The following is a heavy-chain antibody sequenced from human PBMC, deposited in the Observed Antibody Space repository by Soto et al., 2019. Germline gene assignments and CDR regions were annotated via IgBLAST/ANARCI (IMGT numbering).Heavy chain of an antibody. V-gene: IGHV4-39*01. CDR1: GGSISSCSYY. CDR2: MCYRGNT. Sequence: QLQLQESGPGLVKPSETLSLTCTVSGGSISSCSYYWGWIRQPPGKGLEWIGSMCYRGNTYYNPSLKSRVTISVDTSKNQFSLKLSSVTAADTAVYYCARHVPAAAGRYFDYWGQGTLVTVSS. CDR3: ARHVPAAAGRYFDY. J-gene: IGHJ4*02. D-gene: IGHD6-25*01.